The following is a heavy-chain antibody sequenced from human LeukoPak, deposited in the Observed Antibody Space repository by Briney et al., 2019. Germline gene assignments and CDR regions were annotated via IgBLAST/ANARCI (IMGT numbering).Heavy chain of an antibody. D-gene: IGHD3-16*01. CDR2: FDPEDGET. CDR1: GYTLTELS. Sequence: ASVKVSCKVSGYTLTELSMHWVRQAPGKGLEWMGGFDPEDGETIYAQKFQGRVTMTEDTPTDTAYMELSSLRSEDTAVYYCATDPIYAVGGVLFNYYYGMDVWGQGTTVTVSS. J-gene: IGHJ6*02. V-gene: IGHV1-24*01. CDR3: ATDPIYAVGGVLFNYYYGMDV.